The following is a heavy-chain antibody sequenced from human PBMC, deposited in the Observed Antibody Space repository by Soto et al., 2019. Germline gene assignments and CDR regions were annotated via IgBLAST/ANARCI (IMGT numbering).Heavy chain of an antibody. CDR3: AKDLGGTVVRGVCLDY. V-gene: IGHV3-30*18. Sequence: QVQLVESGGGVVQPGRSLRLSWAASGFTFSSYGMHWVRQAPGKGLVWVAVIAYDGRNKYYADCVKGRFTISRDNSKNTLYLQMNSLRAEDTAVYYCAKDLGGTVVRGVCLDYWGQGTLVTVSS. CDR1: GFTFSSYG. J-gene: IGHJ4*02. CDR2: IAYDGRNK. D-gene: IGHD3-10*01.